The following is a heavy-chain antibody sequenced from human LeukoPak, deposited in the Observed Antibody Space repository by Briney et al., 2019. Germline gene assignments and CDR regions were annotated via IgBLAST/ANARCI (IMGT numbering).Heavy chain of an antibody. V-gene: IGHV3-7*01. D-gene: IGHD2-15*01. CDR3: ARAVDCSGGSCCFASDY. CDR1: GFTFSSYW. CDR2: IKQDGSEK. Sequence: GGSLRLSCAASGFTFSSYWMSWVRQAPGKGLEWVANIKQDGSEKYYVDSVKGRFTISRDNAKNSLYLQMNSLRAEDTAVYYCARAVDCSGGSCCFASDYWGQGTLVTVSS. J-gene: IGHJ4*02.